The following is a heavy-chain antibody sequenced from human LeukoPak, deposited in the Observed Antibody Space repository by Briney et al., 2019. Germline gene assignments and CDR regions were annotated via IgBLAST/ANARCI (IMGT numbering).Heavy chain of an antibody. V-gene: IGHV4-39*01. CDR2: IYYSGST. D-gene: IGHD2-2*01. CDR1: GGSISSSSYY. J-gene: IGHJ4*02. CDR3: ARLFLVDQIFDY. Sequence: SETLSLTCTVSGGSISSSSYYWGWIRQPPGKGLEWIGSIYYSGSTYYNPSLKGRVTISVDTSKNQFSLKLSSVTAADTAVYYCARLFLVDQIFDYWGQGTLVTVSS.